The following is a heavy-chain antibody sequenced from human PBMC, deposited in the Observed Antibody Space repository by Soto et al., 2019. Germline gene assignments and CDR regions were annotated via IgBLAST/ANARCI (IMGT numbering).Heavy chain of an antibody. CDR3: ARGVRNYCSSTSCPPKYYYYGMDV. CDR2: IGTAGDP. CDR1: GFTFSSYD. J-gene: IGHJ6*02. Sequence: GGSLRLSCAASGFTFSSYDMHWVRQATGKGLEWVSAIGTAGDPYYPGSVKGRFTISRENAKNSLYLQMNSLRAGDTAVYYCARGVRNYCSSTSCPPKYYYYGMDVWGQGTTVTVSS. D-gene: IGHD2-2*01. V-gene: IGHV3-13*05.